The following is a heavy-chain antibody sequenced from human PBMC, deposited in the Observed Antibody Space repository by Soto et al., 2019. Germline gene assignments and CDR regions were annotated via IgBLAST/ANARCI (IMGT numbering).Heavy chain of an antibody. Sequence: SVKVSCKASGGTFSSYAISWVRQAPGQGLEWMGGIIPIFGTANYAQKFQGRVTITADKSTSTAYMELSSLRSEDTAVDYGAREGSGGSPPHHDVFDIWGHGTMVTVSS. D-gene: IGHD2-15*01. V-gene: IGHV1-69*06. CDR1: GGTFSSYA. CDR3: AREGSGGSPPHHDVFDI. J-gene: IGHJ3*02. CDR2: IIPIFGTA.